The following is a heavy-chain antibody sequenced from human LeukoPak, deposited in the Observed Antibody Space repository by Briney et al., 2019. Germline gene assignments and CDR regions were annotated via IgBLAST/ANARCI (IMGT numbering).Heavy chain of an antibody. CDR3: ATSSWDLTQIGTFDY. D-gene: IGHD1-26*01. CDR1: GYTFSRYG. CDR2: ISSYNGNR. J-gene: IGHJ4*02. V-gene: IGHV1-18*01. Sequence: ASVKVSCKASGYTFSRYGISWVRQASGQGFEWRGWISSYNGNRNYAQKLQGRVTMTTDTSTSTAYMELRSLRSDDTAVYYCATSSWDLTQIGTFDYWGQGTLVTVSS.